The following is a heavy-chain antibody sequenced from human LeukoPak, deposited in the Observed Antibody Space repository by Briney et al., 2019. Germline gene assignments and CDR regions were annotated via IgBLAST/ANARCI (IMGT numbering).Heavy chain of an antibody. CDR2: IIPIFGTA. CDR3: ARDPGVGATVDAFDI. D-gene: IGHD1-26*01. V-gene: IGHV1-69*05. CDR1: GGTFSSYA. J-gene: IGHJ3*02. Sequence: ASVKVSCKASGGTFSSYAISWVRQAPGQGLEWMGGIIPIFGTANYAQKFQGRVTITTDESTSTAYMELRSLRSDDTAVYYCARDPGVGATVDAFDIWGQGTMVTVSS.